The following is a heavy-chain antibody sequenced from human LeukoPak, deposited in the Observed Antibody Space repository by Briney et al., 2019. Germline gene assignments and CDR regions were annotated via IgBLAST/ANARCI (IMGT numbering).Heavy chain of an antibody. Sequence: ASVKVSCKASGYTFTSYAMHWVRQAPGQRLEWMGWINAGNGNTKYSQRFQGRVTITRDTSASTAYMELSSLRSEDTAVYYCAASTDYVWGSYRYKDAFDIWGQGTMVTVSS. D-gene: IGHD3-16*02. CDR2: INAGNGNT. CDR1: GYTFTSYA. CDR3: AASTDYVWGSYRYKDAFDI. V-gene: IGHV1-3*01. J-gene: IGHJ3*02.